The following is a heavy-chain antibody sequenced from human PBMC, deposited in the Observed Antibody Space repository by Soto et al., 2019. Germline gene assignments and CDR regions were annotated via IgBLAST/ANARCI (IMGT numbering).Heavy chain of an antibody. Sequence: EVQLVESGGGLVQPGGSLRLSCAASGLTLSSFSMNWVRRAPGRGRGWVSNISSSSSTIYYADSVKGRFTISRDNAKKSLYLQMNSLRDEDTAVYYCARGGVSKWLRFVYYWGQGTLVTVSS. CDR2: ISSSSSTI. J-gene: IGHJ4*02. V-gene: IGHV3-48*02. CDR3: ARGGVSKWLRFVYY. CDR1: GLTLSSFS. D-gene: IGHD5-12*01.